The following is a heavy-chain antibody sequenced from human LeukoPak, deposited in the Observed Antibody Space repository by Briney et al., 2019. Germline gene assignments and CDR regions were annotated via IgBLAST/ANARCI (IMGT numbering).Heavy chain of an antibody. CDR3: ARERRGDDAFDI. J-gene: IGHJ3*02. V-gene: IGHV3-64*01. CDR2: ISTNGGRK. D-gene: IGHD3-16*01. CDR1: GFTFSSYA. Sequence: SGRSLRLSCAASGFTFSSYAMHWVRQAPGKGLEYVSTISTNGGRKYYANFVKGRFTISRDNSKNTVYLQMGSLRAEDMAVYYCARERRGDDAFDIWGQGTMVTVSS.